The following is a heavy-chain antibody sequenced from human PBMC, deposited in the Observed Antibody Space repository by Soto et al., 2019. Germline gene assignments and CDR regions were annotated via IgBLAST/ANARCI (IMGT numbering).Heavy chain of an antibody. CDR1: GFTFTSHW. V-gene: IGHV3-74*01. J-gene: IGHJ4*02. CDR3: ARVAVAGYFDY. CDR2: INTDGSNT. Sequence: GGSLRLSCAASGFTFTSHWMHWVRQAPGKGLVWVARINTDGSNTNCADSVEGRFTISRDNSKNTLYLQMNSLRAEDTAVYYCARVAVAGYFDYWGQGTLVTVSS. D-gene: IGHD6-19*01.